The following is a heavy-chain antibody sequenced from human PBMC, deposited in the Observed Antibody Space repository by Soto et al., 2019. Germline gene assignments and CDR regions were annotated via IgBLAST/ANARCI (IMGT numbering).Heavy chain of an antibody. Sequence: SLRLSCSGSVFTLNDHYIDWFRQAPGKGLEWVGRSRDKPQGYSTAYAASVKGRFTTSRDESKNSAYLQMNSLKTEDTAVYYCVRATYFSDSSGYTRCLDYWGQGTLVTVSS. CDR2: SRDKPQGYST. CDR3: VRATYFSDSSGYTRCLDY. J-gene: IGHJ4*02. CDR1: VFTLNDHY. D-gene: IGHD3-22*01. V-gene: IGHV3-72*01.